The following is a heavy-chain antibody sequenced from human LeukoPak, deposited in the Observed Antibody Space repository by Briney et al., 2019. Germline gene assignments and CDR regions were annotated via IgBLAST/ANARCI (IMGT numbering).Heavy chain of an antibody. CDR2: IYYSGST. D-gene: IGHD2-2*01. V-gene: IGHV4-39*01. CDR3: ARGSSPNYSLDY. CDR1: GGSISSSNYY. Sequence: PSETLSLTCTVSGGSISSSNYYWGWIRQPPGKGLEWIGSIYYSGSTYNNPSLKSRVTMSLDTSKNQFSLRLSSVTAADTAVYYCARGSSPNYSLDYWGQGTLVTVSS. J-gene: IGHJ4*02.